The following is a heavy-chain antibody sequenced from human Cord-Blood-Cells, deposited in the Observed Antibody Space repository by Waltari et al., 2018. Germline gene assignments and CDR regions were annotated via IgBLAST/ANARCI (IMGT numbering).Heavy chain of an antibody. J-gene: IGHJ4*02. V-gene: IGHV3-9*01. CDR3: AKRYDFWSGLGD. CDR2: ISWNSGSI. D-gene: IGHD3-3*01. Sequence: EVQLVESGGGLVQPGRSLRLSCAASGFTFDDYAMHWVRQAPGKGLEWVSGISWNSGSIGYADSVKGRITISRDNAKNSLYLQMNSLRAEDTALYYCAKRYDFWSGLGDWGQGTLVTVSS. CDR1: GFTFDDYA.